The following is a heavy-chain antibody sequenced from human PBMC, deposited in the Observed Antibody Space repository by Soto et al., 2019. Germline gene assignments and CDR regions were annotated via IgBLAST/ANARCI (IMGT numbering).Heavy chain of an antibody. D-gene: IGHD3-22*01. J-gene: IGHJ4*02. CDR2: IDPSDSQT. CDR3: ARQIYDSDTGPNFQYYFDS. CDR1: GYSFAGYW. V-gene: IGHV5-10-1*01. Sequence: GESLKISCKGSGYSFAGYWITWVRQKPGKGLEWMGRIDPSDSQTYYSPSFRGHVTISVTKSITTVFLQWSSLRASDTAMYYCARQIYDSDTGPNFQYYFDSWGQGTPVTDSS.